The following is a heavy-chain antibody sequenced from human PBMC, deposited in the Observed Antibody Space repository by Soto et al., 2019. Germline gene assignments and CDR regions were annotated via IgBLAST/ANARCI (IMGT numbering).Heavy chain of an antibody. Sequence: QAQLVQSGAEMKKPGASVKVSCKASGYTLSNYGISWVRQAPGQGLEWMGWSSTYNGNTKYAKKFQGRVTMTTDTSTSTAYMELRSLRSDDTAVYYCVRDHHDFSSDYHYYHMDVWGKGTTVPVSS. CDR2: SSTYNGNT. J-gene: IGHJ6*03. CDR3: VRDHHDFSSDYHYYHMDV. V-gene: IGHV1-18*01. D-gene: IGHD3-3*01. CDR1: GYTLSNYG.